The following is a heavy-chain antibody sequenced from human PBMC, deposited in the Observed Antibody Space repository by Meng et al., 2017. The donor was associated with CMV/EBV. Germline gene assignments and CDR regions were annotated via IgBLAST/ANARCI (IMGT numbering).Heavy chain of an antibody. Sequence: GESLKISCAASGLTFTNAWMSWVRQAPGKGLEWVSYISSSGSTIYYADSVKGRFTISRDNAKNSLYLQMNSLRAEDTAVYYCASSGDHDAFDIWGQGTMVTVSS. D-gene: IGHD7-27*01. CDR2: ISSSGSTI. CDR1: GLTFTNAW. CDR3: ASSGDHDAFDI. J-gene: IGHJ3*02. V-gene: IGHV3-11*04.